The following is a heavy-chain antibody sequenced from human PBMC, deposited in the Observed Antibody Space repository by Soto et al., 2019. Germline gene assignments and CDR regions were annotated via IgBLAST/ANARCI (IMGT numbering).Heavy chain of an antibody. CDR1: GFIFSDYY. CDR3: ARVGQDYYYGMDV. D-gene: IGHD1-26*01. CDR2: ISPVTGTI. Sequence: QVQLVESGGGLVKPGGSLRLSCAASGFIFSDYYMTWIRQAPGKGLEWVSYISPVTGTIYYADSVRGRFTISRDNVMDSLYLQMNSLRAEDTAVYYCARVGQDYYYGMDVWGQGTTVTVSS. J-gene: IGHJ6*02. V-gene: IGHV3-11*01.